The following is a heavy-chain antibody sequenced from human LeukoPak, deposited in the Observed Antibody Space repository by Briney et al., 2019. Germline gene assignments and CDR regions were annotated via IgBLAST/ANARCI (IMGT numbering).Heavy chain of an antibody. Sequence: SSVRVSCKAAGGTFSSYTISWVRQAPGQRLEWMGRIIPILGMANYAQKFQGRVTSTADKSTSTADMELSSLRSEDTAVYYCAEASTEQLVLDYWGQGTLVTVSS. J-gene: IGHJ4*02. V-gene: IGHV1-69*02. CDR1: GGTFSSYT. D-gene: IGHD6-6*01. CDR3: AEASTEQLVLDY. CDR2: IIPILGMA.